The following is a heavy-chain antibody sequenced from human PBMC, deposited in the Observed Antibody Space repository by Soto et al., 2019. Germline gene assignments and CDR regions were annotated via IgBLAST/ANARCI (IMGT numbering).Heavy chain of an antibody. CDR1: GGSIGSGGYY. V-gene: IGHV4-39*01. J-gene: IGHJ4*02. D-gene: IGHD3-9*01. CDR3: ARLEGLATISYYFDF. CDR2: IYYSGST. Sequence: SETLSLTCTVSGGSIGSGGYYWSWIRQHPGKGLEWIGNIYYSGSTYYNPSLKTRVTTSLDKSKSQFSLKLNSVTAADSAVYFCARLEGLATISYYFDFWGQGALVTVSS.